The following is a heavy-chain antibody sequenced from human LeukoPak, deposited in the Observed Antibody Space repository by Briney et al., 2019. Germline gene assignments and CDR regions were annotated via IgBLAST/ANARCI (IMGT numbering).Heavy chain of an antibody. Sequence: GRSLRLSCAASGFTFSSYAMHWVRQAPGKGLEWVAVISYDGSNKYYADSVKGRFTISRDNSKNTLYLQMNSLRAEDTAVYYCARARHPAAGPDYWGQGTLVTVSS. CDR1: GFTFSSYA. J-gene: IGHJ4*02. D-gene: IGHD6-13*01. CDR2: ISYDGSNK. CDR3: ARARHPAAGPDY. V-gene: IGHV3-30-3*01.